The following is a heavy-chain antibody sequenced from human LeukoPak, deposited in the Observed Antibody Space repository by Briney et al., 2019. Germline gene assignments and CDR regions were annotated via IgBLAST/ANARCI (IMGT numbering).Heavy chain of an antibody. Sequence: PGGSLRLSCAASGFTFSSYSMNWVRQAPGKGLEWVSYISSSSSTIYYADSVKGRFTISRDNAKNSPYLQMNSLRAEDTAVYYCAREDDFWSGYCFDYWGQGTLVTVSS. CDR2: ISSSSSTI. D-gene: IGHD3-3*01. V-gene: IGHV3-48*01. CDR1: GFTFSSYS. CDR3: AREDDFWSGYCFDY. J-gene: IGHJ4*02.